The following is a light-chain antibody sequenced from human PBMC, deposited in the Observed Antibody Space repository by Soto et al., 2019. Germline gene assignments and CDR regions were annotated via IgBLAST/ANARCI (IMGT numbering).Light chain of an antibody. Sequence: QSVLTQPASVSGSPGQSFTISCTGTSSDVGGYNYVSWYQHHPGKAPKLMIYDVSNRPSGVSNRFSGSKSGNTASLTISGLQPEDEADYYCSSYTTSNTRQIVLGTGTKVTVL. V-gene: IGLV2-14*03. J-gene: IGLJ1*01. CDR2: DVS. CDR1: SSDVGGYNY. CDR3: SSYTTSNTRQIV.